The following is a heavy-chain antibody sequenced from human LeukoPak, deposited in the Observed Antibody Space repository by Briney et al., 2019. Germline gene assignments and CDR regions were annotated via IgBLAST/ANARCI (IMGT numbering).Heavy chain of an antibody. CDR2: INRDGRST. J-gene: IGHJ4*02. CDR1: GFTFSNYW. CDR3: AKDAPIYYYGSGSYMDY. Sequence: GGSLRLSCAASGFTFSNYWMHWVRQAPGKGLGWVSRINRDGRSTNYADSVKGRFTISRDNAKNTVFLQMNSLRAEDTAVYYCAKDAPIYYYGSGSYMDYWGQGTLVTVSS. D-gene: IGHD3-10*01. V-gene: IGHV3-74*01.